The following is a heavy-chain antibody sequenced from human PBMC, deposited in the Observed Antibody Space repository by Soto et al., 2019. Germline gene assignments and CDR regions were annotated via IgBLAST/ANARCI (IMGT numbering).Heavy chain of an antibody. CDR3: ARRGSGSYDDY. V-gene: IGHV3-23*01. D-gene: IGHD1-26*01. CDR2: ISGSGDST. J-gene: IGHJ4*02. Sequence: EVQLLESGGGLVQPGGSLRLSCVASGFTFSSYAMRWVRQAPVKGLEWVSAISGSGDSTYYADSVKGRFTISRDNSKNTLYLQMNSLRADDTAVYYCARRGSGSYDDYWGQGTLVTVSS. CDR1: GFTFSSYA.